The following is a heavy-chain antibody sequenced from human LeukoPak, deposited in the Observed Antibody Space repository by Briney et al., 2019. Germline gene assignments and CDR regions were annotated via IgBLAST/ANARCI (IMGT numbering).Heavy chain of an antibody. J-gene: IGHJ3*02. Sequence: ASVKVSCKASGYTFSSYGINWVRQAPGQGLEWMGWISAFNGQTNYAQKLQGRVTVTTDTSTSTAYMNLRSLRSDDTAVYYCARSLTYYYDTSGHQSPLPDAFDIWGQGTMVTVSS. CDR2: ISAFNGQT. CDR3: ARSLTYYYDTSGHQSPLPDAFDI. D-gene: IGHD3-22*01. CDR1: GYTFSSYG. V-gene: IGHV1-18*01.